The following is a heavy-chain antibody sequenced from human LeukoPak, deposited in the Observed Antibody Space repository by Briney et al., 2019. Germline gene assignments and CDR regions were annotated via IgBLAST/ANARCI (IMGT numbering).Heavy chain of an antibody. CDR1: GFAFSNAW. CDR2: IKSKTDDETT. Sequence: PGGSLRLSCAASGFAFSNAWMSWVRQAPGKGLEWVGRIKSKTDDETTDYVAPVKGRFTISRDDSKNTLYLQMYSLKSEDTAVYYCAAGTGTSDFDYWGRGTLVTVSS. J-gene: IGHJ4*02. V-gene: IGHV3-15*01. D-gene: IGHD1-7*01. CDR3: AAGTGTSDFDY.